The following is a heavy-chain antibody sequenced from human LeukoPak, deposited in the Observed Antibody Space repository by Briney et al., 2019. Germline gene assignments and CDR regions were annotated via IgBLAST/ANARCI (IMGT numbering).Heavy chain of an antibody. CDR3: ARADYYDSGSFYPLNF. V-gene: IGHV3-48*03. D-gene: IGHD3-10*01. Sequence: GGSLRLSCAASGFTFSSYEMNWVRQAPGKGLEWVSSISSSGNIIYYADSVRGRFTISRDNAKNSLYLQMNSLRAEDTAVFYCARADYYDSGSFYPLNFWGQGTLVTVSS. CDR1: GFTFSSYE. J-gene: IGHJ4*02. CDR2: ISSSGNII.